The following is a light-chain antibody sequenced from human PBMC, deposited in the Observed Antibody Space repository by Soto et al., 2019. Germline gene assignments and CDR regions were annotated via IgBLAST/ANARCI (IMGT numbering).Light chain of an antibody. J-gene: IGKJ5*01. CDR2: DAS. V-gene: IGKV3-11*01. CDR3: QQRSNWPTIT. Sequence: EIVLTQSPGTLSLSPGERATLSCRASQSVAINLAWYQQKPGQAPRLLIYDASNRATGIPARFSGSGSGTDFTLTISSLEPEDFAVYYCQQRSNWPTITFGQGTRLEIK. CDR1: QSVAIN.